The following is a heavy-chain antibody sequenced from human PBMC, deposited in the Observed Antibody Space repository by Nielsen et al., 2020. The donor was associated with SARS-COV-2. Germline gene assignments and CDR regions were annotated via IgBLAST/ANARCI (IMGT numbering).Heavy chain of an antibody. D-gene: IGHD5-18*01. J-gene: IGHJ4*02. CDR2: IYYSGST. Sequence: SETLSLTCTVSGGSISSYYWSWIRQPPGKGLEWIGYIYYSGSTNYNPSLKSRVTISVDTSKNQFSLKLSSVTAADTAVYYCARDAGYSYGILFDYWGQGTLDTVSS. V-gene: IGHV4-59*01. CDR1: GGSISSYY. CDR3: ARDAGYSYGILFDY.